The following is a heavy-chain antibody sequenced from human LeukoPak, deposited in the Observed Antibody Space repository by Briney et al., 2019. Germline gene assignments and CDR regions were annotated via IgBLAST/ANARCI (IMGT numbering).Heavy chain of an antibody. Sequence: SETLSLTCTVSGGSISSSSYYWGWIRQPPGKGLEWIGSIYYSGSTYYNPSLKSRVTISVDTSKNQFSLKLSSVTAADTAVYYCARGAYGDRYYYYYYTDVWGKGTTVTVSS. CDR3: ARGAYGDRYYYYYYTDV. D-gene: IGHD4-17*01. V-gene: IGHV4-39*07. CDR2: IYYSGST. CDR1: GGSISSSSYY. J-gene: IGHJ6*03.